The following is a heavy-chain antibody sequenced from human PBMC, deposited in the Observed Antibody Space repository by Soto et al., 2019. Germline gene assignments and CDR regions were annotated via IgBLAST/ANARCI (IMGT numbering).Heavy chain of an antibody. CDR2: IYHSGST. J-gene: IGHJ4*02. CDR1: GGSINSSNW. V-gene: IGHV4-4*02. CDR3: ARMSRGAADFIDY. Sequence: SETLSLTCAVSGGSINSSNWWRLVRQPPGKGLEWIGEIYHSGSTNYNPSLKSRVTISVHKSKNHFSLKLSSVTAADTARYYCARMSRGAADFIDYWGQGTLVIVSS. D-gene: IGHD6-13*01.